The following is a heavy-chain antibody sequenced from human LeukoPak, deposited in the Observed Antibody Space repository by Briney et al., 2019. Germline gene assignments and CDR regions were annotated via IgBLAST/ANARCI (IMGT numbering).Heavy chain of an antibody. D-gene: IGHD3-22*01. CDR2: INPSGGST. V-gene: IGHV1-46*01. J-gene: IGHJ4*02. CDR1: GYTFTSYY. CDR3: ARSDLITMIVG. Sequence: GASVKVSCKASGYTFTSYYMHWVRQAPGQGLEWMGIINPSGGSTSYAQKFQGRVTMTRDTSASTVYMELSSLRSEDTAVYYCARSDLITMIVGWGQGTLVTVSS.